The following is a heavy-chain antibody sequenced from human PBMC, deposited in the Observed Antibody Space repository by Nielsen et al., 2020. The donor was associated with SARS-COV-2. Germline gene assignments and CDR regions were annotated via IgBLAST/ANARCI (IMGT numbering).Heavy chain of an antibody. CDR1: GFTFSNAW. D-gene: IGHD6-19*01. V-gene: IGHV3-15*01. Sequence: GESLKISCAASGFTFSNAWMSWVRQAPGKGLEWVGRIKSKTDGGTTDYAAPVKGRFTISRDDSKNTLYLQMNSLKTEDTAVYYCAKRSGYTSGWYGDYWGQGTLVTVSS. CDR2: IKSKTDGGTT. CDR3: AKRSGYTSGWYGDY. J-gene: IGHJ4*02.